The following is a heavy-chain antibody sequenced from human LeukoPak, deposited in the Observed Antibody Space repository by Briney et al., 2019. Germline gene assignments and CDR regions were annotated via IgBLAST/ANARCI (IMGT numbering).Heavy chain of an antibody. J-gene: IGHJ4*02. D-gene: IGHD1-1*01. CDR2: ISGSGGST. V-gene: IGHV3-23*01. CDR3: AKDPNWTGLADYFEY. Sequence: PGGSLRLSCAASGFTFSSYAMSWVRQAPGQGLEGVSVISGSGGSTYYADSVKGRFTISRDNSKNTLYLQMSSVRAEDTAVYYCAKDPNWTGLADYFEYWGQGTLVTVSS. CDR1: GFTFSSYA.